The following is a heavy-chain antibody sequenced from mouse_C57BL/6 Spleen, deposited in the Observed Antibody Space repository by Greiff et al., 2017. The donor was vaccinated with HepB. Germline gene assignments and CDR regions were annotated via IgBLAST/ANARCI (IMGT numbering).Heavy chain of an antibody. CDR3: GAYDYGRLAY. CDR1: GYSITSDY. Sequence: DVKLVESGPGLAKPSQTLSLTCSVTGYSITSDYWNWIRKFPGNKLEYMGYISYSGSTYYNPSLKSRISITRDTSKNQYYLQLNSVTTEDTATYYCGAYDYGRLAYWGQGTLVTVSA. CDR2: ISYSGST. D-gene: IGHD2-4*01. V-gene: IGHV3-8*01. J-gene: IGHJ3*01.